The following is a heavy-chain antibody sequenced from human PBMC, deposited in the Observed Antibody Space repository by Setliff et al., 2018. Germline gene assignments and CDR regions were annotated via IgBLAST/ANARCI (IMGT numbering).Heavy chain of an antibody. J-gene: IGHJ3*01. CDR3: AGPFDAGPYPRPIDGLDL. Sequence: GASVKVSCKASGYIFRDYYIHWVRQAPGQGLEWMGWINPNSGGREYAEAFQGRVTMTGDTSIRTAFMELSGLTSDDTAVYYCAGPFDAGPYPRPIDGLDLWGQGTRVTVSS. D-gene: IGHD3-9*01. V-gene: IGHV1-2*02. CDR1: GYIFRDYY. CDR2: INPNSGGR.